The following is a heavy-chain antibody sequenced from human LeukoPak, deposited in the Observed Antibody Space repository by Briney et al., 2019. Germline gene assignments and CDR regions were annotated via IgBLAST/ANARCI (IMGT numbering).Heavy chain of an antibody. Sequence: ASVKVSCKASGYTFTGYYMHWVRQAPGQGLGWMGWINPNSGGTNYAQKFQGRVTMTRDTSISTAYMELSRLRSDDTAVYYCARDGGRSGKFDYWGQGTLVTVSS. CDR1: GYTFTGYY. CDR3: ARDGGRSGKFDY. V-gene: IGHV1-2*02. CDR2: INPNSGGT. D-gene: IGHD3-10*01. J-gene: IGHJ4*02.